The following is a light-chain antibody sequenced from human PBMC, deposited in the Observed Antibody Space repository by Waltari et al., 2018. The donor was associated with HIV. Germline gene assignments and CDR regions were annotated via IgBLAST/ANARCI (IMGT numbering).Light chain of an antibody. Sequence: EIVLTQSPGTLSLSPGERATLSCRASQSVSSSYLAWYQQKPGQAPSLLIYGASSRATGIPDRFSGSGSGTDFTLTISRLEPEDFAVYYCQQYYSTPNTFGPGTKVDIK. CDR3: QQYYSTPNT. V-gene: IGKV3-20*01. CDR1: QSVSSSY. CDR2: GAS. J-gene: IGKJ3*01.